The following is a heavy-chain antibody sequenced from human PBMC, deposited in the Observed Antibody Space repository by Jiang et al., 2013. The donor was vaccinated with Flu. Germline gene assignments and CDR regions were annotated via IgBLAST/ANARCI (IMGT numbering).Heavy chain of an antibody. Sequence: SGAEVKKPGASVKVSCKASGYTFTTYYMHWVRQAPGQGLEWMGIINPTGGSTSYAQKFQGRVTMTRDTSTSTVYMELSSLRSEDTAVYYCARENFLRYCSGGTCYSAEYFQHWGQGTLVTVSS. CDR1: GYTFTTYY. CDR3: ARENFLRYCSGGTCYSAEYFQH. J-gene: IGHJ1*01. D-gene: IGHD2-15*01. CDR2: INPTGGST. V-gene: IGHV1-46*01.